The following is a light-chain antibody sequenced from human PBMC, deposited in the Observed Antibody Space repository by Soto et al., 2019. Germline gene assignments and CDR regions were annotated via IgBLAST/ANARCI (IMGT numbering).Light chain of an antibody. V-gene: IGKV3-15*01. CDR3: QQYNNCPLT. Sequence: EIVMTQSPATLSVSPGERATLSCRASQSISDNLAWYQQKPGQAPRLLIHGASTRATAVPARFSGSGSGTECTLTISSLQSEDFAVYYCQQYNNCPLTFGPGTKVDVK. CDR1: QSISDN. J-gene: IGKJ3*01. CDR2: GAS.